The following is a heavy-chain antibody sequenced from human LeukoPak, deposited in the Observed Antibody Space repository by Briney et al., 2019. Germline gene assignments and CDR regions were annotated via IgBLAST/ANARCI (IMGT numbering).Heavy chain of an antibody. Sequence: ASVKVSCKASGYTFTSYGISWVRQAPGQGREWMGCISAYNGNTNYAQKLQGRVTMTTDRSTSTAYMELRSLRCDDTAVYYCARVDTDILTPRGWFDPWGQGTLVTVSS. D-gene: IGHD3-9*01. V-gene: IGHV1-18*04. CDR2: ISAYNGNT. J-gene: IGHJ5*02. CDR3: ARVDTDILTPRGWFDP. CDR1: GYTFTSYG.